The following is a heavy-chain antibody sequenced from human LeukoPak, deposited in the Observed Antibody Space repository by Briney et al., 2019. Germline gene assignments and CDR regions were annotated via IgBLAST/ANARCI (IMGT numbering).Heavy chain of an antibody. D-gene: IGHD2-2*02. CDR2: ISYDGSNK. CDR3: AKGYCSSTSCYTPWYYFDY. CDR1: GFTFSSYA. V-gene: IGHV3-30-3*01. J-gene: IGHJ4*02. Sequence: GGSLRLSCAASGFTFSSYAMHWVRQAPGKGLEWVAVISYDGSNKYYADSVKGRFTISRDNSKNTLYLQMNSLRAEDTAVYYCAKGYCSSTSCYTPWYYFDYWGQGTLVTVSS.